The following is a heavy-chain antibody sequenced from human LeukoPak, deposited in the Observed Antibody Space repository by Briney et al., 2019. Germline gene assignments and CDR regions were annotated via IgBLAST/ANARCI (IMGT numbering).Heavy chain of an antibody. CDR2: ISSSSSTI. Sequence: QPGGSLRLSCAASGFTFSSYSMNWVRQAPGKGLEWVSYISSSSSTIYYADSVKGRFTISRDNAKNSLYLQMNSLRAEDTAVYYCARDSARYCSSTSCHDAFDIWGQGTTVTVSS. D-gene: IGHD2-2*01. V-gene: IGHV3-48*01. J-gene: IGHJ3*02. CDR1: GFTFSSYS. CDR3: ARDSARYCSSTSCHDAFDI.